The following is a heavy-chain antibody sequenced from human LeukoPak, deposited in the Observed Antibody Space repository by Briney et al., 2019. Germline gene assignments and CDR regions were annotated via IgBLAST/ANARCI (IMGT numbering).Heavy chain of an antibody. CDR2: INHSGST. CDR1: GGSFSGYY. D-gene: IGHD5-24*01. V-gene: IGHV4-34*01. Sequence: SETLSLTCAVYGGSFSGYYWSWIRQPPGKGLEWIGEINHSGSTNYNPSLKSRVTISVDTSKNQFSLKLSSVTAADTAVYYCAATPFGVEMATITPNWGQGTLVTVSS. CDR3: AATPFGVEMATITPN. J-gene: IGHJ4*02.